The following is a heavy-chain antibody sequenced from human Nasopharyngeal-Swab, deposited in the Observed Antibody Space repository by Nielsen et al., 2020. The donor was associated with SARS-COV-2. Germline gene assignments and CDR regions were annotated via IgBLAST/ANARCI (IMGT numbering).Heavy chain of an antibody. Sequence: GGPLRLPCAASGFTFSSNWLSWVRQAPGKGLEWVANIKQDGSEKYYVDSVKGRFTISRDNAKNSLYLQMNSLRAEDTAVYYCARSRGARLRYFDWLGRDAFDIWGQGTMVTVSS. V-gene: IGHV3-7*03. J-gene: IGHJ3*02. CDR3: ARSRGARLRYFDWLGRDAFDI. CDR1: GFTFSSNW. CDR2: IKQDGSEK. D-gene: IGHD3-9*01.